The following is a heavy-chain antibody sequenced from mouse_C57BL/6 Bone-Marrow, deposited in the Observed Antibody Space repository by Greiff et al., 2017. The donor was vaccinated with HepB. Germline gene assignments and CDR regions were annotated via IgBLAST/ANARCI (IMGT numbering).Heavy chain of an antibody. V-gene: IGHV1-64*01. CDR1: GYTFTSYW. J-gene: IGHJ2*01. D-gene: IGHD1-1*01. CDR2: IHPNSGST. Sequence: QVQLQQPGAELVKPGASVKLSCKASGYTFTSYWMHWVKQRPGQGLEWIGMIHPNSGSTNYNEKFKSKATLTVDKSSSTAYMQLSSLTSEDSAVYYCARGPLIYYYGSKGYWGKGTTLTGSS. CDR3: ARGPLIYYYGSKGY.